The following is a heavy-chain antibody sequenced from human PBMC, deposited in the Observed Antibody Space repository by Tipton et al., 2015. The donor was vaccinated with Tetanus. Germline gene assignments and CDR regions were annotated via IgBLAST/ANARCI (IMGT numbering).Heavy chain of an antibody. V-gene: IGHV3-43*01. CDR1: GFTFKDHT. CDR3: VRETNGFDS. J-gene: IGHJ5*01. Sequence: GSLRLSCVASGFTFKDHTMHWVRQAPGKGLEWVAVVTWDGGSTFYADSVQGRFTISRDNSKNSLFLQMSSLRTEDTALYYCVRETNGFDSWGQGTPVTVSS. CDR2: VTWDGGST. D-gene: IGHD1-26*01.